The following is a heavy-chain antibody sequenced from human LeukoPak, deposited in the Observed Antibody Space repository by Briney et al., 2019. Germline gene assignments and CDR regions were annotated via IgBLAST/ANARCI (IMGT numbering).Heavy chain of an antibody. J-gene: IGHJ4*02. CDR1: GGSFSGYY. CDR3: ARYPGKGMVRGVPFDY. D-gene: IGHD3-10*01. CDR2: INHSGST. V-gene: IGHV4-34*01. Sequence: PSETLSLTCAVYGGSFSGYYWSWIRQPPGKGREWIGEINHSGSTNYNPSLKSRVTISVDTSKNQFSLKLSSVTAADTAVYYCARYPGKGMVRGVPFDYWGQGTLVTVSS.